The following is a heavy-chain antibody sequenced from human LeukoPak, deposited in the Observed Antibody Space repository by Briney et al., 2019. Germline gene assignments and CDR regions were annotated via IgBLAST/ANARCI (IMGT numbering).Heavy chain of an antibody. CDR3: ARDRRFGVPDY. V-gene: IGHV3-7*01. D-gene: IGHD2-8*01. J-gene: IGHJ4*02. CDR2: IKQDGSEK. CDR1: GFTFSSYW. Sequence: GGSLRLSCAASGFTFSSYWMSWVPQAPGKGLECVANIKQDGSEKYYVDSVKGRFTISRDNAKNSLYLQMNSLRAEDTAVYYCARDRRFGVPDYWGQGTLVTVSS.